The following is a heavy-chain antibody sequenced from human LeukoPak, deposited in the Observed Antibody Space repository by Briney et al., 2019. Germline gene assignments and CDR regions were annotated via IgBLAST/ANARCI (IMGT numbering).Heavy chain of an antibody. J-gene: IGHJ4*02. CDR2: IYSGGST. Sequence: GGSLRLSCTTSGFIFGDYNINWVRQAPGKGLEWVSVIYSGGSTYYADSVKGRFTISRDNSKNTLYLQMNSLRAEDTAVYYCARDLPYGDSSDFGGQGTLVTVSS. CDR1: GFIFGDYN. V-gene: IGHV3-53*01. CDR3: ARDLPYGDSSDF. D-gene: IGHD4-17*01.